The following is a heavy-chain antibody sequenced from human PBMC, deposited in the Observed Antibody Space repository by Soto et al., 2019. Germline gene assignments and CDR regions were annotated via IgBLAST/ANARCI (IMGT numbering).Heavy chain of an antibody. J-gene: IGHJ5*02. CDR2: ISAYNGNT. CDR1: GYTFTSYG. CDR3: ARIAPRGVVPAAGNWFDP. V-gene: IGHV1-18*01. Sequence: GASVKVSCKASGYTFTSYGICWVRQAPGQGLEWMGWISAYNGNTNYAQKLQGRVTMTTDTSTSTAYMELRSLRSDDTAVYYCARIAPRGVVPAAGNWFDPWGQGTQVTVSS. D-gene: IGHD2-2*01.